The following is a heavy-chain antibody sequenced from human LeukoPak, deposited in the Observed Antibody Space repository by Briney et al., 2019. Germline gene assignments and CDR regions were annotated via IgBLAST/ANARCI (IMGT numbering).Heavy chain of an antibody. J-gene: IGHJ5*02. CDR2: IYYSGST. D-gene: IGHD1-26*01. V-gene: IGHV4-39*01. CDR3: ARRNSGSYYRWVWFDP. CDR1: GGSISSSSYY. Sequence: SETLSLTCTVSGGSISSSSYYWGWIRQPPGKGLEWIGSIYYSGSTYYNPSLKSRVTISVAQSKNPFSLKLRSVTAADTAVYYCARRNSGSYYRWVWFDPWGQGTLVTVSS.